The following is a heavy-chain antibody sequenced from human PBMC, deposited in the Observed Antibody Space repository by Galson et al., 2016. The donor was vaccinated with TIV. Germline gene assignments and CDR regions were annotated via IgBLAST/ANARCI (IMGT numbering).Heavy chain of an antibody. D-gene: IGHD3-10*01. Sequence: SLRLSCAASGFKFSRHAMHWVRQAPGKGLEWVAVIFYEGVNEDYADSVKGRFTISRDNSKNILYLQVSSLRVEDTAVYFCARSQSGPSQLDYWGQGTLVTVSS. CDR2: IFYEGVNE. V-gene: IGHV3-30*12. CDR3: ARSQSGPSQLDY. J-gene: IGHJ4*02. CDR1: GFKFSRHA.